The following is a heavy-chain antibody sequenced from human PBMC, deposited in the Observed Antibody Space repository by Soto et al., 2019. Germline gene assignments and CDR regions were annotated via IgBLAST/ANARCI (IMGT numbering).Heavy chain of an antibody. CDR3: AKDPYPLDYVDGGWLDP. J-gene: IGHJ5*02. D-gene: IGHD4-17*01. Sequence: GGSLRLSCAASGFTFSSYGMHWVRQAPGKGLEWVAVISYDGSNKYYADSVKGRFTISRDNSKNTLYLQMNSLRAEDTAVYYCAKDPYPLDYVDGGWLDPWGQGTLVTVSS. CDR1: GFTFSSYG. V-gene: IGHV3-30*18. CDR2: ISYDGSNK.